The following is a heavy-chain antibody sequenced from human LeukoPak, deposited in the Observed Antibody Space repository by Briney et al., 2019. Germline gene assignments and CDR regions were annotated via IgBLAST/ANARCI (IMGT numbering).Heavy chain of an antibody. J-gene: IGHJ4*02. D-gene: IGHD6-19*01. V-gene: IGHV1-46*01. CDR1: GYTFTSYY. Sequence: ASVKVSCKASGYTFTSYYIHWVRQAPGRGLEWMGIINPSGGTTNYAQKFQGRVTVTRDTSTSTVYMELSSLRSEDTAVYYCAREAPPEGTSGWYSYWGQGALVTVSS. CDR2: INPSGGTT. CDR3: AREAPPEGTSGWYSY.